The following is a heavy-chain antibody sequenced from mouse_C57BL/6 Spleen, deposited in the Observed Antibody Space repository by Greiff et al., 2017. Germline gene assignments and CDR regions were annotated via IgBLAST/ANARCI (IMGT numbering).Heavy chain of an antibody. V-gene: IGHV5-9-1*02. Sequence: EVMLVESGEGLVKPGGSLKLSCAASGFTFSSYAMSWVRQTPEKRLEWVAYISSGGDYIYYADTVKGRFTISRDNARNTLYLQMSSLKSEDTAMYYSTRETLYGSSWAWFAYWGQGTLVTVSA. D-gene: IGHD1-1*01. CDR1: GFTFSSYA. CDR2: ISSGGDYI. J-gene: IGHJ3*01. CDR3: TRETLYGSSWAWFAY.